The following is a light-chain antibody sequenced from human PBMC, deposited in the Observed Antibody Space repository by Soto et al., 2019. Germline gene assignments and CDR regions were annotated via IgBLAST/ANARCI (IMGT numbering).Light chain of an antibody. CDR1: ENVKFN. J-gene: IGKJ5*01. Sequence: EIVMTQSPATLSVSPGERATLSCRASENVKFNLAWYQQRPGRAPRLLFYNASTRATAFPARFSGSGSGTDYILTISSLQSEDFAVYYCQQYYNWPLTFGQGTRLEIK. V-gene: IGKV3-15*01. CDR3: QQYYNWPLT. CDR2: NAS.